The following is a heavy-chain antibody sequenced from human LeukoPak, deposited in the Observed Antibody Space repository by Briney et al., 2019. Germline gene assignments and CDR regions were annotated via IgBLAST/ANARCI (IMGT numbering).Heavy chain of an antibody. CDR1: GGTVSRNT. J-gene: IGHJ3*02. D-gene: IGHD1-26*01. CDR3: ARDRIVGPMESAFDI. CDR2: IIPIYDLS. Sequence: SVKVSCKASGGTVSRNTISWVRQAPGQGLEWMGRIIPIYDLSNYAQKFQGRVTITADKSTTTAYMEVSSLRSEDTAVYYCARDRIVGPMESAFDIWGQGTMVTVSS. V-gene: IGHV1-69*04.